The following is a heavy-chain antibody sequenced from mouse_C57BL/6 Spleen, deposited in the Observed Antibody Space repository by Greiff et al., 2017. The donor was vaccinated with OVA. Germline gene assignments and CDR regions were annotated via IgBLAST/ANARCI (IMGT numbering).Heavy chain of an antibody. CDR3: AGYGSSSAWFAY. V-gene: IGHV1-7*01. D-gene: IGHD1-1*01. Sequence: QEQLKQPGTELVKPGASVKLSCKASGYTFTSYWMHWVKQRPGQGLEWIGYINPSSGYTKYNQKFKDKATLTADKSSSTAYMQLSSLTYEDSAVYYCAGYGSSSAWFAYWGQGTLVTVSA. J-gene: IGHJ3*01. CDR1: GYTFTSYW. CDR2: INPSSGYT.